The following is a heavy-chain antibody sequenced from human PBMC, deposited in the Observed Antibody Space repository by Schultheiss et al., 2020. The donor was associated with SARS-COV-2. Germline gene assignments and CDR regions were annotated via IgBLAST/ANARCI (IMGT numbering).Heavy chain of an antibody. CDR3: ARGRRFLYYYYMDV. CDR2: ISYDGSNK. D-gene: IGHD3-3*01. V-gene: IGHV3-30*04. CDR1: GFTLSSYA. J-gene: IGHJ6*03. Sequence: GGSLRLSCAASGFTLSSYAMHWVRQAPGKGLEWVAVISYDGSNKYYADSVKGRFTISRDNSKNTLYLQMNSLRAEDTAVYYCARGRRFLYYYYMDVWGKGTTVTVSS.